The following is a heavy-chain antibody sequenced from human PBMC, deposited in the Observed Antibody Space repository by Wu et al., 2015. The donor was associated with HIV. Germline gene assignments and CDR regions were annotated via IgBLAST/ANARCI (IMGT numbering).Heavy chain of an antibody. CDR2: INPNSGGT. V-gene: IGHV1-2*02. J-gene: IGHJ4*02. CDR3: AREDIVVVVAAGLGY. Sequence: QVQLVQSRAGVKKPGASVKVSCKASGYTFTGYYMHWVRQAPGQGLEWMGWINPNSGGTNYAQKFQGRVTMTRDTSISTAYMELSRLRSDDTAVYYCAREDIVVVVAAGLGYWGQGTLVTVSS. D-gene: IGHD2-15*01. CDR1: GYTFTGYY.